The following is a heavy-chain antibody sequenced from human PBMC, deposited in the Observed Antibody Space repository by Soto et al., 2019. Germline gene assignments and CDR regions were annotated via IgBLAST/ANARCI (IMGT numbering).Heavy chain of an antibody. J-gene: IGHJ4*02. V-gene: IGHV4-61*01. D-gene: IGHD5-12*01. CDR3: ARVDIVATTLDY. CDR2: IYYSGST. Sequence: PSETLSLTCTVSGGSVSSGSYYWSWIRQPPGKGLEWIGYIYYSGSTNYNPSLKSRVTISVDTSKNQFSLKLSSVTAADTAVYYCARVDIVATTLDYWGQVTLVTVSX. CDR1: GGSVSSGSYY.